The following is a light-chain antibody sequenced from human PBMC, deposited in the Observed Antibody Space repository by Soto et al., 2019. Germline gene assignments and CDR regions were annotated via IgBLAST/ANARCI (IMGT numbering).Light chain of an antibody. CDR1: QTISSW. Sequence: DIQMTQSPSTLSGSVGYRVTLTCRASQTISSWLAWYQQKPGKAPKLLIYKASTLKSGVPSRFSGSGSGTEFTLTSSSLKPDDFATYYCQHYHSYSEAVGQGTKVDIK. J-gene: IGKJ1*01. CDR3: QHYHSYSEA. V-gene: IGKV1-5*03. CDR2: KAS.